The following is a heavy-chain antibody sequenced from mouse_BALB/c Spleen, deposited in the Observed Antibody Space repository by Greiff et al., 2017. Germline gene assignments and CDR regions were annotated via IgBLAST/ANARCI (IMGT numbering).Heavy chain of an antibody. J-gene: IGHJ2*01. CDR3: ARSVKFITTVVATRGYFDY. V-gene: IGHV5-17*02. CDR1: GFTFSSFG. Sequence: EVKLVESGGGLVQPGGSRKLSCAASGFTFSSFGMHWVRQAPEKGLEWVAYISSGSSTIYYADTVKGRFTISRDNPKNTLFLQMTSLRSEDTAMYYCARSVKFITTVVATRGYFDYWGQGTTLTVSS. CDR2: ISSGSSTI. D-gene: IGHD1-1*01.